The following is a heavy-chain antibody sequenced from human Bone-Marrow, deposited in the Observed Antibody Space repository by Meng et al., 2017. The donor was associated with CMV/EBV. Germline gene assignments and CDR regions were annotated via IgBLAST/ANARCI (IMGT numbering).Heavy chain of an antibody. V-gene: IGHV3-7*01. CDR2: IRGDGSDK. J-gene: IGHJ4*02. D-gene: IGHD3-16*01. Sequence: GESLKISCAASGFTFSDFWMSWVRQAPGKGLEWVANIRGDGSDKNYVDSVKGRFTISRDNDKTSLYLQVNILRVEDTAVYYGARDRYLLDNRDYFTFDYWGRGTLVTVSS. CDR3: ARDRYLLDNRDYFTFDY. CDR1: GFTFSDFW.